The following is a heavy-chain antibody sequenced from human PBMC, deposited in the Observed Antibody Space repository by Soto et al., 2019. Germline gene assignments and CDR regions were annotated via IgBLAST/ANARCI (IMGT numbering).Heavy chain of an antibody. J-gene: IGHJ4*02. D-gene: IGHD1-7*01. Sequence: AXGILSLTFGVSAVSIGSSNWWTWFRQPPGKGLEWIGEIYHSGSTNFSPSLKSRITMSIDKSKNQFSLRLSSVTAADTAVYYCECGTHGITGSTDYWGQGILVTVSS. V-gene: IGHV4-4*02. CDR2: IYHSGST. CDR3: ECGTHGITGSTDY. CDR1: AVSIGSSNW.